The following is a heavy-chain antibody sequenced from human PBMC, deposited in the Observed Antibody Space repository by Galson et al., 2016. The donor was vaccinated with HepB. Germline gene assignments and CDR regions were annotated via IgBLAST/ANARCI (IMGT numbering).Heavy chain of an antibody. J-gene: IGHJ4*02. Sequence: SLRLSCAASGFTFVNYAMTWVRQAPGKGLEWISTISRTGDETYSADSVKGRFTISRDNSKNTLYLQMNRLRADDTALYYCARGGDSSGWYEILLWGQGTLVTVSS. CDR3: ARGGDSSGWYEILL. CDR2: ISRTGDET. V-gene: IGHV3-23*01. CDR1: GFTFVNYA. D-gene: IGHD6-19*01.